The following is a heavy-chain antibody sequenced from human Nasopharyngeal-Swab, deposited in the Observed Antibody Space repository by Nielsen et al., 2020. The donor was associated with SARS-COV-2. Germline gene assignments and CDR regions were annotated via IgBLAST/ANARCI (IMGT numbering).Heavy chain of an antibody. V-gene: IGHV4-39*01. D-gene: IGHD6-13*01. J-gene: IGHJ4*02. Sequence: RQAPGKGLEWIGTIYYSGSAYYNPSLKSRVAISVDTSKNQIFLNLSSVTAADSAVYYCARNPRSVQYTSTWHGEFDYWGQGTLVTVS. CDR2: IYYSGSA. CDR3: ARNPRSVQYTSTWHGEFDY.